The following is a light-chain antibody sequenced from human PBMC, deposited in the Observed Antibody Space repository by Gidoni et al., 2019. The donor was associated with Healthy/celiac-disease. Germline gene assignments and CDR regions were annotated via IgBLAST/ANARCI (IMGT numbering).Light chain of an antibody. CDR1: QIISSY. J-gene: IGKJ3*01. CDR2: AAS. V-gene: IGKV1-39*01. CDR3: QQSDSTPS. Sequence: DIQLTQSPSPLSASVGDRVTITCRSSQIISSYLTWYQQKPGKAPKLLIYAASSLQSGVPSRFSGSGSGTDFTLTISRLQPEDFATYYCQQSDSTPSFGPGTKVDIK.